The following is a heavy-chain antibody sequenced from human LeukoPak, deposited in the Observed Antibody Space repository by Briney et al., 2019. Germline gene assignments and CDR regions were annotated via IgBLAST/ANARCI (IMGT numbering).Heavy chain of an antibody. Sequence: SETLSPTCSVSDGSINSDTYYWGWIRQPPGKGLGWIASIYSGGNTFHNPSLKSRVTISLDTSKKQFSLKVTSVTAADTAVYYCARDQRSLFDVWGQGSLVPVSS. CDR1: DGSINSDTYY. CDR3: ARDQRSLFDV. V-gene: IGHV4-39*07. D-gene: IGHD1-26*01. J-gene: IGHJ4*02. CDR2: IYSGGNT.